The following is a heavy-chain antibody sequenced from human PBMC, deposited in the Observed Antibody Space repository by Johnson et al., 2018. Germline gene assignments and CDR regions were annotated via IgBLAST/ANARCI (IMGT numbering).Heavy chain of an antibody. V-gene: IGHV3-9*01. D-gene: IGHD2-2*01. Sequence: VQLVESGGGLVQXGRSLRLSCTASGFSVDDYAMHWVRQAPGKGLEWVSGFSWNSGSIGYADSVKGRFPISRDNAKNSLYLQMNSLRAEDTALYYCAKSPVAAAASYYFYYMDVWGKGTTVTVSS. CDR3: AKSPVAAAASYYFYYMDV. CDR1: GFSVDDYA. CDR2: FSWNSGSI. J-gene: IGHJ6*03.